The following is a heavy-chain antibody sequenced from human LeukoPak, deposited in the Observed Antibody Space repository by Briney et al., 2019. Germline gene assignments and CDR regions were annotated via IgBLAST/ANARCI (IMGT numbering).Heavy chain of an antibody. J-gene: IGHJ6*03. CDR1: GGSISSYY. CDR3: ARVEGGSPYYYYYMDV. Sequence: SETLSLTCTVSGGSISSYYWSWIRQPPGKGLEWIGYIYYSGSTNYNPSLKSRVTISVDTSKNQFSLKLSSVTAADTAVYYCARVEGGSPYYYYYMDVWGKGTTVTVSS. CDR2: IYYSGST. V-gene: IGHV4-59*01. D-gene: IGHD1-26*01.